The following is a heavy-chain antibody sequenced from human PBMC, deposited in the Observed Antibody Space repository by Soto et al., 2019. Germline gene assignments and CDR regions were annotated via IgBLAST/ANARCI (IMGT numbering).Heavy chain of an antibody. J-gene: IGHJ3*02. CDR3: ATPSFHSSSYTRRFDI. Sequence: ASVKVSCKVSGYTLTELSMHWVRQAPGKGLEWMGGFDPEDGETIYAQKFQGRVTMTEDTSTDTAYMELSSLRSEDTAVYYCATPSFHSSSYTRRFDIWGQGTMVT. CDR1: GYTLTELS. CDR2: FDPEDGET. V-gene: IGHV1-24*01. D-gene: IGHD6-13*01.